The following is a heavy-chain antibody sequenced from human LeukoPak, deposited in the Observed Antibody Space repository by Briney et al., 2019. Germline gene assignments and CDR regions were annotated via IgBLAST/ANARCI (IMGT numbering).Heavy chain of an antibody. CDR2: INSVGSAM. CDR3: ARFYGSGSWVFDS. V-gene: IGHV3-48*01. D-gene: IGHD3-10*01. Sequence: GGSLRLSCAASGFTFSSHSMTWVRQAPGEGLEWILYINSVGSAMYYADSVKGRFTISRDNAKNSLSLQMDNLRGEDTAVYFCARFYGSGSWVFDSWGQGTLVTVSS. J-gene: IGHJ5*01. CDR1: GFTFSSHS.